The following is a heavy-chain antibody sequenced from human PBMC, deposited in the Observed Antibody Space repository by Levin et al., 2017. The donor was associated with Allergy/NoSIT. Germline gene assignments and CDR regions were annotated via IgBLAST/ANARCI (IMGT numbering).Heavy chain of an antibody. CDR3: ARLVITGPTGGYFDY. CDR1: GGSISSSSYY. CDR2: IYYSGST. J-gene: IGHJ4*02. D-gene: IGHD1-20*01. V-gene: IGHV4-39*01. Sequence: SETLSLTCTVSGGSISSSSYYWDWIRQPPGKGLEWIGSIYYSGSTYYNLSLKSRVTISVDTSKNQFSLKLSSVTAADTALYYCARLVITGPTGGYFDYWGQGTLVTVSS.